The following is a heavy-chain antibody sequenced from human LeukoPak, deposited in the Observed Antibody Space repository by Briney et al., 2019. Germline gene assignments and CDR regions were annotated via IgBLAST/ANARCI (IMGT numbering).Heavy chain of an antibody. V-gene: IGHV4-39*01. D-gene: IGHD3-3*01. CDR2: IYYSGST. J-gene: IGHJ3*02. CDR1: GGSISSSSYY. CDR3: ARAMAVGPYDFWSGLNAFDI. Sequence: SETLSLTCTVSGGSISSSSYYWGWIRQPPGKGLEWIGSIYYSGSTYYNPSLKSRVTISVATSKNQFSLKLSSVTAADTAVYYCARAMAVGPYDFWSGLNAFDIWGQGTMVTVSS.